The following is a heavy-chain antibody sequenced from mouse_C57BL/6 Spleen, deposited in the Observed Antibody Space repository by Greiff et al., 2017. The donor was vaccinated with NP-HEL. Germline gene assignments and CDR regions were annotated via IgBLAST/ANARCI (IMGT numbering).Heavy chain of an antibody. CDR1: GFTFSSYA. D-gene: IGHD2-5*01. Sequence: EVQVVESGGGLVKPGGSLKLSCAASGFTFSSYAMSWVRQTPEKRLEWVATISDGGSYTYYPDNVKGRFTISRDNAKNNLYLQMSHLKSEDTAMYYCARDRVTFDYWGQGTTLTVSS. CDR2: ISDGGSYT. CDR3: ARDRVTFDY. J-gene: IGHJ2*01. V-gene: IGHV5-4*01.